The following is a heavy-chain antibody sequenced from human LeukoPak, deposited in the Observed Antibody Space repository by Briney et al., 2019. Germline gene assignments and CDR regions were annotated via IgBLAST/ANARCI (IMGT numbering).Heavy chain of an antibody. Sequence: RGALRLSSAPPGFIFSSYAMSCVRQAPGKRVGWVSTISGSGASTYHADCVKGRFTISRDNSKNTVYLQMNSLRAEDTAVYYCAKDRSCITDVCHRDFDYWGQGTLVTVSS. V-gene: IGHV3-23*01. D-gene: IGHD2-8*01. CDR3: AKDRSCITDVCHRDFDY. CDR1: GFIFSSYA. CDR2: ISGSGAST. J-gene: IGHJ4*02.